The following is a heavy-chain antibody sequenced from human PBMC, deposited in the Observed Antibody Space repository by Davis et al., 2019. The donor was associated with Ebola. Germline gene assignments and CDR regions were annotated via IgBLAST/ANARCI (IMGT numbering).Heavy chain of an antibody. Sequence: MPSETLSLTCTISGGSIISYYWSWIRQPPGKGLEWIGYIFKGATTDYIYNSETTDYNPSLKSRVAMSVDTSKNQFSLSLSSLTAADTAIYYCARQHRVTRPLDLWGQGTLVTVSS. D-gene: IGHD4-11*01. CDR3: ARQHRVTRPLDL. CDR1: GGSIISYY. V-gene: IGHV4-59*08. J-gene: IGHJ5*02. CDR2: IFKGATTDYIYNSETT.